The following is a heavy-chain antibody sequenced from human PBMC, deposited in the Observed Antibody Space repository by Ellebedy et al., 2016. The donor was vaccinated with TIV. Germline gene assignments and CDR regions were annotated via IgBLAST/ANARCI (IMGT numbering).Heavy chain of an antibody. D-gene: IGHD1-26*01. CDR1: GFTFSSYA. Sequence: GESLKISXAASGFTFSSYAMSWVRQAPGKGLEWVSAISGSGGSTYYADSVKGRFTISRDNSKNTLYLQMNSLRAEDTAVYYCAKDTREWELLPADYWGQGTLVTVFS. J-gene: IGHJ4*02. CDR3: AKDTREWELLPADY. CDR2: ISGSGGST. V-gene: IGHV3-23*01.